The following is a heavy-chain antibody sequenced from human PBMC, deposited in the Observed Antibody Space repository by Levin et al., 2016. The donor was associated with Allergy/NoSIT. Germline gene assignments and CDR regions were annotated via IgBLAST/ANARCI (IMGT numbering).Heavy chain of an antibody. D-gene: IGHD3-9*01. CDR2: IYPGDSDT. CDR3: ARKLRYSNYYYYYGMDV. V-gene: IGHV5-51*01. Sequence: GESLKISCKGSGYSFTSYWIGWVRQMPGKGLEWMGIIYPGDSDTRYSPSFQGQVTISADKSISTAYLQWSSLKASDTAMYYCARKLRYSNYYYYYGMDVWGQGTTVTVSS. CDR1: GYSFTSYW. J-gene: IGHJ6*02.